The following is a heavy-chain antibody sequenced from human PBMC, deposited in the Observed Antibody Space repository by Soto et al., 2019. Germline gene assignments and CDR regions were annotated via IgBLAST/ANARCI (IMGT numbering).Heavy chain of an antibody. D-gene: IGHD5-12*01. V-gene: IGHV3-21*01. CDR1: GFAFSTYS. Sequence: EVQLVESGGGLVKPGGSLRLSCTASGFAFSTYSMNWVRQAPGKGLEWVSSISKSSNYISYADSVKGRFTISRDNAKNSVSLQMNSLRAEDTAVYYCARETSGFDFYFDYWGQGTLLTGSS. CDR3: ARETSGFDFYFDY. CDR2: ISKSSNYI. J-gene: IGHJ4*02.